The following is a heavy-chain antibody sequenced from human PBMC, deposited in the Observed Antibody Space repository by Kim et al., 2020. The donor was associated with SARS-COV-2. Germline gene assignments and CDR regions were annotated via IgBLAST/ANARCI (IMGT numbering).Heavy chain of an antibody. V-gene: IGHV4-59*09. D-gene: IGHD4-4*01. CDR2: GSP. J-gene: IGHJ4*02. Sequence: GSPTYTPSLKSRVTISVDTSKTQFSLKLSSVTAADTAVYYCASGYSNYDYWGQGTLVTVSS. CDR3: ASGYSNYDY.